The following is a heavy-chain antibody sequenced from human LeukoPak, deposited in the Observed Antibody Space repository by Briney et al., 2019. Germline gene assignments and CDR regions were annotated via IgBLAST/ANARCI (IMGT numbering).Heavy chain of an antibody. CDR3: ARVSLVSTASFDI. CDR1: AFTFSRYE. CDR2: ISSSGSTI. J-gene: IGHJ3*02. D-gene: IGHD2-21*02. Sequence: GGSLRLSCVASAFTFSRYEMNWVRQAPGKGLEWVSYISSSGSTICYADSVRGRFTISRDNAENSLYLQMNSLRAEDTAVYYCARVSLVSTASFDIWGQGTTVTVSS. V-gene: IGHV3-48*03.